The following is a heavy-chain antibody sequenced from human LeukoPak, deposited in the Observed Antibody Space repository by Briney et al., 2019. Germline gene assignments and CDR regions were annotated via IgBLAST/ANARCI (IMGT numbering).Heavy chain of an antibody. CDR2: IMKDGSVI. CDR1: GFTFSSHW. J-gene: IGHJ4*02. V-gene: IGHV3-7*01. D-gene: IGHD2-21*01. CDR3: ARLYLDSSIYDF. Sequence: PGGSLRLSCAVSGFTFSSHWMTWVRQAPGKGLEWVANIMKDGSVIHYVDSVKGRFTVSRDNARDSLYLQMNSLRVEDTAVYYCARLYLDSSIYDFWGQGTLVTVSS.